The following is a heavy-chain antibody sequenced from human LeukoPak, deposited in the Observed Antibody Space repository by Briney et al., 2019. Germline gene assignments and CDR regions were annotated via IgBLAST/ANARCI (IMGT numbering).Heavy chain of an antibody. V-gene: IGHV1-69*06. D-gene: IGHD4-23*01. CDR3: ARDAQWELRAFDV. CDR1: GGRFKSYG. CDR2: IIPVFDRP. Sequence: SVKVSCKTIGGRFKSYGFSWVRQAPGQGLEWMGGIIPVFDRPNYAQKFEGRVTITADKSTNTTYMEITSLTSDDTAVYYCARDAQWELRAFDVWGRGTMVTVSS. J-gene: IGHJ3*01.